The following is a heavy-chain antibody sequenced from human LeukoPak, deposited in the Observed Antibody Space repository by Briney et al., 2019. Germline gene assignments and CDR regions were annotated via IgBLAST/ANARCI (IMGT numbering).Heavy chain of an antibody. CDR1: GYTFTTYA. D-gene: IGHD3-10*01. V-gene: IGHV1-3*01. CDR3: ARALGGYGSANAFDI. J-gene: IGHJ3*02. CDR2: INAGNGNT. Sequence: ASVKVSCKASGYTFTTYAMYWVRQAPGQRLEWMGWINAGNGNTKYSQKFQGRVTITKDTSASTAYMELSSLRSEDTAVYYCARALGGYGSANAFDIWGQGTMVTVSS.